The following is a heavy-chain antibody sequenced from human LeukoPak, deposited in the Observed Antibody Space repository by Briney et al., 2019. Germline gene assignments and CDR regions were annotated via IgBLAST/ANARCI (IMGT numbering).Heavy chain of an antibody. CDR2: IYHSGST. V-gene: IGHV4-4*02. CDR1: GGSISSTNW. D-gene: IGHD3-10*01. J-gene: IGHJ5*02. Sequence: SGTLSLTCTVSGGSISSTNWWSWVRQPPGKGLEWIGEIYHSGSTNYNPSLKSRVTISVDKSKNQFSLNLSSVTAADTAVYYCARLSLLPQHITMVRGVHPWGQGTLVTVSS. CDR3: ARLSLLPQHITMVRGVHP.